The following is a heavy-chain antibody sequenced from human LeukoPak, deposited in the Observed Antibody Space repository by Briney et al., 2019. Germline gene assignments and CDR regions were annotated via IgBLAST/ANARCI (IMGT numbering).Heavy chain of an antibody. V-gene: IGHV3-23*01. D-gene: IGHD6-13*01. Sequence: GGSLRLSCAASGFSFGSYTMGWVRQAPGKGLQWVSDTSASGGNTYYEDSVKGRSTISRDNFKNTLYLQMNSLRAEDTAVYYCARAGSISWYDYWGQGTLVTVSS. CDR2: TSASGGNT. J-gene: IGHJ4*02. CDR1: GFSFGSYT. CDR3: ARAGSISWYDY.